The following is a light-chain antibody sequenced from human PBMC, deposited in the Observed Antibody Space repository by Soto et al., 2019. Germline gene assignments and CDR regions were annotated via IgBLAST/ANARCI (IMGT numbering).Light chain of an antibody. CDR3: QQSYKSPLT. CDR1: ETISAY. J-gene: IGKJ4*01. CDR2: AIS. V-gene: IGKV1-39*01. Sequence: DIQMTQSPSSLSASVGDRVTITCRASETISAYLKWYQHKPGKAPKVLMYAISTLQTGVPSRFGGGGFGTLFTLTISSLQPEDFATYYCQQSYKSPLTFGGGTTVEIK.